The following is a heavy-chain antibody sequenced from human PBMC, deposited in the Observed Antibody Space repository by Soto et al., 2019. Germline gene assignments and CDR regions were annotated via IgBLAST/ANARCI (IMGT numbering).Heavy chain of an antibody. Sequence: ASVKVSCKASGYTFTGYYMHWVLQAPGQGLEWMGWINPNSGGTNYAQKFQGRVTMTRDTSISTAYMELSRLRSDDTAVYYCAAPGTTVTTMAYYYYGMDVWGQGTTVTVSS. CDR1: GYTFTGYY. D-gene: IGHD4-17*01. V-gene: IGHV1-2*02. J-gene: IGHJ6*02. CDR2: INPNSGGT. CDR3: AAPGTTVTTMAYYYYGMDV.